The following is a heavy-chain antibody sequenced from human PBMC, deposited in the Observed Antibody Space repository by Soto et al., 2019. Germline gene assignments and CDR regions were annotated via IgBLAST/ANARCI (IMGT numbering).Heavy chain of an antibody. Sequence: EVQLVESGGGVVQPGGSLRLSCAASGFTVSTNYMSWVRQPPGKGLEWVSVIYSGGSTYYADSVRGRFVISRDHSKNTPFLQMDSLRAGDTGFYYCARDSRAPSPTGNVEYWGQGTLVTVSS. D-gene: IGHD6-6*01. CDR1: GFTVSTNY. CDR2: IYSGGST. CDR3: ARDSRAPSPTGNVEY. V-gene: IGHV3-66*01. J-gene: IGHJ4*02.